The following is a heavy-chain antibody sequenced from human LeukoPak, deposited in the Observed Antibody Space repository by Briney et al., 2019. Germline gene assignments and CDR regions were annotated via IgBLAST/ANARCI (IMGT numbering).Heavy chain of an antibody. V-gene: IGHV1-18*04. J-gene: IGHJ3*01. CDR1: GYTFTGYY. CDR2: INTYNGDT. Sequence: ALVKVSCKASGYTFTGYYMHWVRQAPGQGLEWMGWINTYNGDTYYAQTLQGRVTMTTDTSTTTAYMDLRSLTSDDTAVYYCANAGRGAFDFWGQGTMVTVSS. CDR3: ANAGRGAFDF.